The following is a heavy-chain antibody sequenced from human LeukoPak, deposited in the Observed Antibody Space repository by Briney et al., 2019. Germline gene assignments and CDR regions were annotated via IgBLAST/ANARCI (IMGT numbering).Heavy chain of an antibody. J-gene: IGHJ4*02. CDR2: IIPILGIA. CDR3: AKNSRHGDYLYYFDY. V-gene: IGHV1-69*04. D-gene: IGHD4-17*01. CDR1: GGTFSSYA. Sequence: GSSVKVSCKASGGTFSSYAISWVRQAPGQGLEWMGRIIPILGIANYAQKFQGRGTITADKSTSTAYMELSSLRSEDTAVYYCAKNSRHGDYLYYFDYWGQGTLVTVSS.